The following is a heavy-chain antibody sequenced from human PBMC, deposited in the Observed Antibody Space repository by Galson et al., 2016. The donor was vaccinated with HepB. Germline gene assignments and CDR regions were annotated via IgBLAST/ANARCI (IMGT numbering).Heavy chain of an antibody. D-gene: IGHD2-15*01. CDR2: VSYDGTNQ. CDR3: AREVTYCSGGGCYYFDY. CDR1: GFMFSSYA. Sequence: SLRLSCAASGFMFSSYAMHWVRQAPGKGLEWVAFVSYDGTNQYYTDSVKGRFTISRDNSKSTLYLQMNGLRPEDLALYYCAREVTYCSGGGCYYFDYWGLGTLVTVSS. J-gene: IGHJ4*02. V-gene: IGHV3-30-3*01.